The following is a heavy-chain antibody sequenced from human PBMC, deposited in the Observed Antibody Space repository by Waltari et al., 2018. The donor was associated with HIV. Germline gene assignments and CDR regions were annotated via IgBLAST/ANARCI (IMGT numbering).Heavy chain of an antibody. D-gene: IGHD3-22*01. Sequence: QVQLVQSGAEVKKPGASVKVSCKASGYTFTGYYMHWVRQAPGQGLEWMGRIHPNSGGTNDAQKFQGRVTMTMDTSISTAYMELSRLRSDDTAVYYCARDRAYDGGLGYWGQGTLVTVSS. CDR3: ARDRAYDGGLGY. J-gene: IGHJ4*02. CDR2: IHPNSGGT. CDR1: GYTFTGYY. V-gene: IGHV1-2*06.